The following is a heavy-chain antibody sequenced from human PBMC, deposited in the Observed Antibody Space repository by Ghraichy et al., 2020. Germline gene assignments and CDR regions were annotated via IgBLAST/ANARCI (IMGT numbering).Heavy chain of an antibody. D-gene: IGHD6-19*01. J-gene: IGHJ4*02. CDR2: TSHGGNA. CDR3: ARHIAVAGTRGFDF. V-gene: IGHV4/OR15-8*02. Sequence: SETLSLTCAVSGDSITSNWWSWVRQPPGKGLEWIGETSHGGNAYYNPSLKSRVTVSIDASMNHFSVQLTSVTAADTAVYYCARHIAVAGTRGFDFWGRGTRVPVSS. CDR1: GDSITSNW.